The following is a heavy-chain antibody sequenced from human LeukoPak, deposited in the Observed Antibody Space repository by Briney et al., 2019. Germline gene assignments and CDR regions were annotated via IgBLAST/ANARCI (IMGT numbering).Heavy chain of an antibody. CDR2: IYSGGST. CDR3: ARGSGIAAAGTKFDY. J-gene: IGHJ4*02. D-gene: IGHD6-13*01. V-gene: IGHV3-66*02. Sequence: PGGSLRLSXAASGFTVSSNYMSWVRQAPGKGLEWVSVIYSGGSTYYADSVKGRFTISRDNSKNTLYLQMNSLRAEDTAVYYCARGSGIAAAGTKFDYWGQGTLVTVSS. CDR1: GFTVSSNY.